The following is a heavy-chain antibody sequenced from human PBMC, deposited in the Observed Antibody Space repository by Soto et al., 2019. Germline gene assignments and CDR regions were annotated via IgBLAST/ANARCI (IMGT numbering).Heavy chain of an antibody. CDR3: ARGLGIAAHL. CDR1: GFTFSSYS. Sequence: EVQLVESGGGLVQPGGSLRLSCAASGFTFSSYSMNWVRQAPGKGLEWVSYISSSSSTIYYEDSVKGRFTISRDNAKNSLYLQMNSLRAEDTAVYYCARGLGIAAHLWGQGTLVTVSS. J-gene: IGHJ5*02. D-gene: IGHD6-13*01. CDR2: ISSSSSTI. V-gene: IGHV3-48*01.